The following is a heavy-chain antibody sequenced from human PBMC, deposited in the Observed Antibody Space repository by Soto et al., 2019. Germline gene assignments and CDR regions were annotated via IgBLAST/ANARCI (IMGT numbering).Heavy chain of an antibody. CDR2: FDPEDGET. J-gene: IGHJ6*02. CDR3: ATRTANCTNGVCYKNYYYYYGMDV. CDR1: GYTLTELS. D-gene: IGHD2-8*01. Sequence: GASVKVSCKVSGYTLTELSMHWVRQAPGKGLEWMGGFDPEDGETIYAQKFQGRVTMTEDTSTDTAYMELSSLRSEDTAVYYCATRTANCTNGVCYKNYYYYYGMDVWGQGPTVTVS. V-gene: IGHV1-24*01.